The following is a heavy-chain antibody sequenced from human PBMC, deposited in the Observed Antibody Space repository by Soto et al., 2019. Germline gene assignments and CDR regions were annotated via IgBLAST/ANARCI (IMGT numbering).Heavy chain of an antibody. CDR3: ARTPTP. CDR1: GGSISSGGYS. V-gene: IGHV4-30-2*01. J-gene: IGHJ5*02. CDR2: IYHSGST. Sequence: QLQLQESGSGLVKPSQTLSLTCAVSGGSISSGGYSWSWIRQPPGKGLEWIGYIYHSGSTYYNPSLQSRVPQSGDRSKHQFSLKLSSVTAPDTAVYSCARTPTPWGQGTLVTVSS. D-gene: IGHD1-26*01.